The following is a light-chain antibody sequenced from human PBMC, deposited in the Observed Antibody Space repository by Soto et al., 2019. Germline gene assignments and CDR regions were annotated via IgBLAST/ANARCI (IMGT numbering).Light chain of an antibody. V-gene: IGLV2-14*01. CDR1: NSDVGRYNY. J-gene: IGLJ1*01. Sequence: QSALTQPASVSGSPGQSITISCTGTNSDVGRYNYVSWYQQQPGKAPKLMIYEVSNRPSGVSNRFSGSKSGNTASLTISGLQAEDEADYYCSSYTTSSTAYVFGIRTKLTVL. CDR3: SSYTTSSTAYV. CDR2: EVS.